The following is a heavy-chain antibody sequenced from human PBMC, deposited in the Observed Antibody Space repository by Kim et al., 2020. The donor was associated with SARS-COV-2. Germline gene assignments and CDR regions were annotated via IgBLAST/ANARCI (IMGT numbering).Heavy chain of an antibody. CDR3: ARLLSEAAAGNWFDP. Sequence: ASVKVSCKASGYTFTSYGISWVRQAPGQGLEWMGWISAYNGNTNYAQKLQGRVTMTTDTSTSTAYMELRSLRSDDTAVYYCARLLSEAAAGNWFDPWGQGTLVTVSS. J-gene: IGHJ5*02. D-gene: IGHD6-13*01. CDR2: ISAYNGNT. CDR1: GYTFTSYG. V-gene: IGHV1-18*01.